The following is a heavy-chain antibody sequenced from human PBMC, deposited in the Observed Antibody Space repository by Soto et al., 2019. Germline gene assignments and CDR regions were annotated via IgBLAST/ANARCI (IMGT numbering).Heavy chain of an antibody. J-gene: IGHJ6*02. Sequence: GGSLRLSCAASGFTFSSYAMSWVRQAPGKGLEWVSAISGSGGSTYYADSVKGRFTISRDNSKNTLYLQMNSLRAEDTAVYYCAKPVSSGWYYYYYYGMDVWGQGTTVTVSS. CDR1: GFTFSSYA. CDR3: AKPVSSGWYYYYYYGMDV. D-gene: IGHD6-19*01. CDR2: ISGSGGST. V-gene: IGHV3-23*01.